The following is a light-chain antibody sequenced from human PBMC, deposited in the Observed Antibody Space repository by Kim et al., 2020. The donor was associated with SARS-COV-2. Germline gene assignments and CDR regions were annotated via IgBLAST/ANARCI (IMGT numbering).Light chain of an antibody. CDR3: QQYGNPPWT. CDR1: QSVNSNY. J-gene: IGKJ1*01. CDR2: GAS. V-gene: IGKV3-20*01. Sequence: EIVLTQSPGTLSLSPGERATLSCRASQSVNSNYLAWYQQKPGQAPRLLIYGASSRATGIPDRFSGSGSGTDFTITISILDPEDFAVYCYQQYGNPPWTFGQGTKVDIK.